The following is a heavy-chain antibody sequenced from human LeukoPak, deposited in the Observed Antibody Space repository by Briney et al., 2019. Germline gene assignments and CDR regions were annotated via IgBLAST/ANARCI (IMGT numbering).Heavy chain of an antibody. V-gene: IGHV3-15*01. J-gene: IGHJ3*02. D-gene: IGHD3-16*01. Sequence: GGSLRLSCAASGFTFSNAWMSWVRQAPGKGLEWVGRIKSKTDGGTTDYAAPVKGRFTISRDDSKNSLYLQMNSLKTEDTAVYYCTTDLVWDADDAFDIWGQGTMVTVSS. CDR2: IKSKTDGGTT. CDR3: TTDLVWDADDAFDI. CDR1: GFTFSNAW.